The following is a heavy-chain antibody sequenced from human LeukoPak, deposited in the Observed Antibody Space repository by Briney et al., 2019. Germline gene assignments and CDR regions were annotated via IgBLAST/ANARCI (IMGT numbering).Heavy chain of an antibody. J-gene: IGHJ5*02. D-gene: IGHD1-7*01. V-gene: IGHV4-39*01. CDR3: ARLPSGLNYFDP. CDR2: KFYRGST. CDR1: GDAISSSGFS. Sequence: PSETLSLTCTVSGDAISSSGFSWGWIRQPPGKGLEWIGCKFYRGSTYYNPSLKSRVSISVDTSKNQFSLQLSSVTAADTAVYYCARLPSGLNYFDPWGQGTLVTVSS.